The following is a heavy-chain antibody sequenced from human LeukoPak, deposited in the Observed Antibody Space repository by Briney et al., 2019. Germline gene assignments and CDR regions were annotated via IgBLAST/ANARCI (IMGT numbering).Heavy chain of an antibody. D-gene: IGHD3-10*01. J-gene: IGHJ6*02. Sequence: GASVKVSCKASGGTFSSYAIGWVRQAPGQGLEWMGGIIPIFGTANYAQKFQGRVTITADESTSTAYMELSSLGSEDTAVYYCARDRGPYYYYGMDVWGQGTTVTVSS. CDR1: GGTFSSYA. CDR3: ARDRGPYYYYGMDV. V-gene: IGHV1-69*13. CDR2: IIPIFGTA.